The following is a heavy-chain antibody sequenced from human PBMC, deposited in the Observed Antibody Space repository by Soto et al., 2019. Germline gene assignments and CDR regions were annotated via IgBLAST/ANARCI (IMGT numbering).Heavy chain of an antibody. V-gene: IGHV4-61*08. J-gene: IGHJ5*01. CDR1: GGSISSGDYY. CDR3: ASLVYEFD. D-gene: IGHD2-21*01. CDR2: VHNSGSN. Sequence: PSETLSLTCTVSGGSISSGDYYWSWNGQPPGKRLEWIGYVHNSGSNNYNPSLRSRVTTAVDTSKNQFSLRLSSVTAADTAVNNFASLVYEFD.